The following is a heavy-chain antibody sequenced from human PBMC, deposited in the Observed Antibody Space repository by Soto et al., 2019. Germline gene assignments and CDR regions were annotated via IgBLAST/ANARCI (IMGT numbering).Heavy chain of an antibody. CDR3: ARDMPYAAGSLAGCDY. CDR1: GDSITGSY. CDR2: IYHSGTT. V-gene: IGHV4-59*01. D-gene: IGHD1-26*01. Sequence: SSETLSLTCTVSGDSITGSYWSWIRQPPGKTLEWIGYIYHSGTTTYNPSLKSRVSISVDTSKNQFSLRLTSVIAADTAVYYCARDMPYAAGSLAGCDYWGQGILVTAPQ. J-gene: IGHJ4*02.